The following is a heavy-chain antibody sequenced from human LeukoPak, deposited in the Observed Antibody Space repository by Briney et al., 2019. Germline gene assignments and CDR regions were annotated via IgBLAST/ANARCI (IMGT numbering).Heavy chain of an antibody. CDR1: GFRFSNTA. J-gene: IGHJ4*02. CDR2: ISTNGGST. D-gene: IGHD1-26*01. V-gene: IGHV3-23*01. CDR3: ARSGSYYYSYY. Sequence: GGSLRLSCAASGFRFSNTAMNWVRQAPGKGLEWVSSISTNGGSTYYADSVRGRFTVSRDNSKNTLFLQMNSLRAEDTAVYYCARSGSYYYSYYWGQGTLVTVSS.